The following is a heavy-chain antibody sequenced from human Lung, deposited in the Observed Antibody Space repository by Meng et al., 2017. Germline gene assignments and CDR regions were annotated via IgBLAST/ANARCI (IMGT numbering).Heavy chain of an antibody. V-gene: IGHV6-1*01. CDR1: GDSVSTDSAA. J-gene: IGHJ5*02. CDR2: TYYRSKWYN. Sequence: QVQLQQSGPGLVKPSQTLSLTCAISGDSVSTDSAAWNWIRQSPSRGLEWLGRTYYRSKWYNDYAVSVKSRITINPDTSKNQFSLQLNSVTPEDTAVYYYAFGGGSVSGNWFDPWGQGTLVTVSS. D-gene: IGHD3-16*01. CDR3: AFGGGSVSGNWFDP.